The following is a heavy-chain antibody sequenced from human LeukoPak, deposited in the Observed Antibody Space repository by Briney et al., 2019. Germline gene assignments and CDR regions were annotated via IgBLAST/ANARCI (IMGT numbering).Heavy chain of an antibody. CDR3: ARPKLGRGLDAFDI. D-gene: IGHD1-1*01. CDR2: IDSAGDT. V-gene: IGHV3-13*01. CDR1: GFSFNNYD. Sequence: PGGSLRLSCAASGFSFNNYDIHWVRQASGKGLEWVSAIDSAGDTYYPGSVKGRFIISRENAKNSLFLQMTSLRVGDTAVYYCARPKLGRGLDAFDIWGQGTMVTVSS. J-gene: IGHJ3*02.